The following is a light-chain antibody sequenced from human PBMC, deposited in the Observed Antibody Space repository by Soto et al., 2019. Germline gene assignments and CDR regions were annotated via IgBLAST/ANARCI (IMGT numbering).Light chain of an antibody. CDR1: QSITGY. V-gene: IGKV1-39*01. CDR3: QQSQNIPYT. CDR2: AAS. J-gene: IGKJ2*01. Sequence: DIQMTQSPSSLSASVGDRVMITCRASQSITGYLNWYQQKPGKAPKLLIYAASNLQSGAPSRFSGSGSGTDFTLTISSLQPEDFATYFCQQSQNIPYTFGQGTKLEIK.